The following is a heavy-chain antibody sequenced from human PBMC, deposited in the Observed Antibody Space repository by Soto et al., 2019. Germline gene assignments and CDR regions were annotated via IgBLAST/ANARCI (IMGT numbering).Heavy chain of an antibody. CDR2: ISYDGSNK. CDR3: AKDRTVAGHLNGMDV. J-gene: IGHJ6*02. CDR1: GFTFSSYG. Sequence: GGSLRLSCAASGFTFSSYGMHWVRQAPGKGLEWVAVISYDGSNKYYADSVKGRFTISRDNSKNTLYLQMNSLRAEDTAVYYCAKDRTVAGHLNGMDVWGQGTTVTVSS. D-gene: IGHD6-19*01. V-gene: IGHV3-30*18.